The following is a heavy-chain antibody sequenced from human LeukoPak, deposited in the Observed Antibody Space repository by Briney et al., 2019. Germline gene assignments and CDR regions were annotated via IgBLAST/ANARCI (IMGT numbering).Heavy chain of an antibody. Sequence: GGSLRLSCAASGFTFSSYAMSWVRQAPGKGLEWVSAISGSGGSTYYADSVKGRFTISRYNSKNTLYLQMNSLRAEDTAVYYCAKDRTPPYYDFWSGYSTFDYWGQGTLVTVSS. V-gene: IGHV3-23*01. CDR3: AKDRTPPYYDFWSGYSTFDY. J-gene: IGHJ4*02. CDR1: GFTFSSYA. CDR2: ISGSGGST. D-gene: IGHD3-3*01.